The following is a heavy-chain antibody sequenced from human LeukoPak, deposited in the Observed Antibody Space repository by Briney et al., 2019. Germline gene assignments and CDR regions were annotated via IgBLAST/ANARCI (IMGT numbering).Heavy chain of an antibody. CDR1: GSIFNKYW. D-gene: IGHD6-13*01. J-gene: IGHJ4*02. V-gene: IGHV3-7*01. Sequence: GGSLRLSCAVSGSIFNKYWMTWVRQAPGKGLEWVANINQDGSDKSYVDSVKGRFTISRDSAKNSLYLEMNSLRAEDTALYYCVRDQAAAGDYWSQGTLVIVSS. CDR3: VRDQAAAGDY. CDR2: INQDGSDK.